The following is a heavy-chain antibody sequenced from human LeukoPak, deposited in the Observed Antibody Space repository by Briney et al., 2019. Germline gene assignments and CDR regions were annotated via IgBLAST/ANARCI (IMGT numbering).Heavy chain of an antibody. CDR2: IKQDGSTK. Sequence: GGSLRLSCVASGFSFSNSWMAWVRQAPGKGLEWVANIKQDGSTKHYADSLKGRFTISRDNPKNSLYLQMSSMRVDDTGVYYCARDTIGSLDYWGLGTLVTVSS. CDR3: ARDTIGSLDY. CDR1: GFSFSNSW. D-gene: IGHD1-26*01. J-gene: IGHJ4*02. V-gene: IGHV3-7*01.